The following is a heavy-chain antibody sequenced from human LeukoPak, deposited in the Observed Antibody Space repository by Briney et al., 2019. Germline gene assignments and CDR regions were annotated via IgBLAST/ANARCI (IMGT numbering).Heavy chain of an antibody. CDR1: GGSFSGYY. D-gene: IGHD3-22*01. CDR3: ARAGDTSGYADY. Sequence: KPSETLSLTCAVYGGSFSGYYWSCIRQPPGKGLEWIGEINHSGRTNYNPSLKSRVTISVDKSRNQFSLKLSSVTAADTAVYYCARAGDTSGYADYWGQGTLVTVSS. V-gene: IGHV4-34*01. J-gene: IGHJ4*02. CDR2: INHSGRT.